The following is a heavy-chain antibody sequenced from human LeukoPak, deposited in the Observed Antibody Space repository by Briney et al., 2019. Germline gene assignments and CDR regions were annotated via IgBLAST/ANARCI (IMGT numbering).Heavy chain of an antibody. V-gene: IGHV3-33*01. CDR1: GFTFSSYG. CDR3: ARDRSGLWDYFAMDA. Sequence: PGRSLRLACAASGFTFSSYGMGWGRQAGGKGRGWGAVIWYGGSNKYYADCVKGRFTISRDSSKNTLYLQMNSLRAEDTAVSYCARDRSGLWDYFAMDAWGPGTPVTPSS. CDR2: IWYGGSNK. D-gene: IGHD3-10*01. J-gene: IGHJ6*02.